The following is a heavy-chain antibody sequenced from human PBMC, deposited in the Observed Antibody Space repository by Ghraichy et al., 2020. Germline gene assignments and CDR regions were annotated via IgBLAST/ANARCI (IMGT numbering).Heavy chain of an antibody. D-gene: IGHD6-19*01. J-gene: IGHJ4*02. CDR1: GGSFSAYY. V-gene: IGHV4-34*01. CDR2: TSHSGYT. Sequence: SETLSLTCNVYGGSFSAYYWSWIRQSPGKGLEWIGETSHSGYTTYSPSLESRVTISVDTSKNQFSLKLNSVTAAETAVYYCARGPFTIGWMWYYFDAWGQGTPVTVSS. CDR3: ARGPFTIGWMWYYFDA.